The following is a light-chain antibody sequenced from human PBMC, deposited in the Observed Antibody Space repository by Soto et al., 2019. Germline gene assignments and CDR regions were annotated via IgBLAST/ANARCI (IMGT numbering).Light chain of an antibody. CDR2: GAS. Sequence: EIVLTQSPGTLSLSPGERATLSCRASQSVSSSYSAWYQQKPGQAPRLLIYGASSKATGIPDRFSGSGSGTDFTLTISRLEPEDFAVYSCQQYGSSPGCTFGPGTKVDIK. J-gene: IGKJ3*01. V-gene: IGKV3-20*01. CDR3: QQYGSSPGCT. CDR1: QSVSSSY.